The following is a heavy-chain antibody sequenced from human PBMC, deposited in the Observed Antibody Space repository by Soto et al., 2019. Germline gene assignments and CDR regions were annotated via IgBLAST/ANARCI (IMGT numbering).Heavy chain of an antibody. D-gene: IGHD6-13*01. CDR2: INPSGGST. CDR1: GYTFTSYY. J-gene: IGHJ5*02. CDR3: ARGLHIAAGAAGSWFDP. Sequence: QVQLVQSGAEVKKPGASVKVSCKASGYTFTSYYMHWVRQAPGQGLEWMGIINPSGGSTSYAQKFQGRVNMSRGKSTSTGYMGVSNLRSEDTALYYCARGLHIAAGAAGSWFDPRGQGTLVTVSS. V-gene: IGHV1-46*01.